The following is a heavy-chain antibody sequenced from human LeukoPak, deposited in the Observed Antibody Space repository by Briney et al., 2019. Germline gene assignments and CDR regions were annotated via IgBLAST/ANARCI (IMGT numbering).Heavy chain of an antibody. J-gene: IGHJ6*02. Sequence: PSETLSLTCTVSGGSISSYYWSWIRQTPGKGLEWIGCIYESGSTYHNPSLKSRVTISVDMSKNQFSLKVSSVTAADTAVYYCARGGSSWSYAMDVWGQGTTVTVSS. CDR2: IYESGST. CDR1: GGSISSYY. D-gene: IGHD6-13*01. CDR3: ARGGSSWSYAMDV. V-gene: IGHV4-59*01.